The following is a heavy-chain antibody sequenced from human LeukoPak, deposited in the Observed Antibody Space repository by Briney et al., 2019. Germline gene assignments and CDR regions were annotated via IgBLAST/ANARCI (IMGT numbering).Heavy chain of an antibody. D-gene: IGHD3-10*01. J-gene: IGHJ4*02. V-gene: IGHV1-18*01. Sequence: ASVKVSCKASGYTFTSYGISWVRQAPGQGLEWMGWISAYNGNTNYAQKLQGRVTMTTDTSTSTAYMELRSLRSDDTAVYYCARDPIDGGSGSHPFDYWGQGTLVTVSS. CDR3: ARDPIDGGSGSHPFDY. CDR2: ISAYNGNT. CDR1: GYTFTSYG.